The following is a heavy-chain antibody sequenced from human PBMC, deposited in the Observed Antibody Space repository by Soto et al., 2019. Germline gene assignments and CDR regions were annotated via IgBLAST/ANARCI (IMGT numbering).Heavy chain of an antibody. CDR2: ISYSGST. Sequence: PSETLSLTCAVSGGSISSGGYYWSWIRQHPEKGLEWIGYISYSGSTFYHSSLKSRVTISLDTSKKQFSLTLTSVTAADTAVYYCARSAQWDGFDPWGQGTMVTVSS. D-gene: IGHD2-8*01. J-gene: IGHJ3*01. CDR3: ARSAQWDGFDP. CDR1: GGSISSGGYY. V-gene: IGHV4-31*11.